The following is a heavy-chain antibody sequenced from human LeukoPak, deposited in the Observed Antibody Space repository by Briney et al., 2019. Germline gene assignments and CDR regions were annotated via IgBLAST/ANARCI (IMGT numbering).Heavy chain of an antibody. J-gene: IGHJ4*02. CDR3: ASVPKNYYGSGKHFDY. CDR1: GFTVSSNE. CDR2: ISGGST. D-gene: IGHD3-10*01. Sequence: GGSLRLSCAASGFTVSSNEMSWVRQAPGKGLEWVSSISGGSTYYADSRKGRFTISRDNAKNSLYLQMNSLRAEDTAVYHCASVPKNYYGSGKHFDYWGQGTLVTVSS. V-gene: IGHV3-38-3*01.